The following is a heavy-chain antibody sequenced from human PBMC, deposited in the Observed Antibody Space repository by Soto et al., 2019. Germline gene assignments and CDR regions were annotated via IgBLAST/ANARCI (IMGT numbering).Heavy chain of an antibody. CDR2: INAGNGNT. V-gene: IGHV1-3*01. J-gene: IGHJ5*02. CDR1: GYTFTSYA. CDR3: ARASAIFGVVSGP. Sequence: AASVKVSCKASGYTFTSYAMHWVRQAPGQRLEWMGWINAGNGNTKYSQKFQGRVTITRDTSASTAYMELSSLRSEDTAVYYCARASAIFGVVSGPWGRGTLVTVSS. D-gene: IGHD3-3*01.